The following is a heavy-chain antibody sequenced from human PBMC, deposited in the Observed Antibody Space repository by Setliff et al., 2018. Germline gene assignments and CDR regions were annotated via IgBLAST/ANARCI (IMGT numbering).Heavy chain of an antibody. V-gene: IGHV4-34*01. CDR3: ARDQWVRSPPLYFSYSMDV. J-gene: IGHJ6*02. CDR2: SNHGGST. D-gene: IGHD5-12*01. Sequence: PSETLSLTCSVSGESFSNNYWSWIRQTPGKGLEWIGESNHGGSTTYHPSLKSRLTMSVDTSKNQFSLKLTSMTAADTAVYYCARDQWVRSPPLYFSYSMDVWGQGTTVTVSS. CDR1: GESFSNNY.